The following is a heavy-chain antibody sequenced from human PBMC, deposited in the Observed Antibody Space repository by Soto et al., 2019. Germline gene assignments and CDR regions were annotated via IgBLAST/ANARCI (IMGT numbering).Heavy chain of an antibody. V-gene: IGHV4-59*01. CDR2: IHYTGST. J-gene: IGHJ4*02. Sequence: SETLSLTCTVSGGSISTYYWNWIRQPPEKGLEWVGYIHYTGSTNYNPSLKSRVTISVDTSKNQFSLMLTSVTAADTAVYYCARAFGGYGSGTYYATWGQGTLVTVSS. D-gene: IGHD3-10*01. CDR3: ARAFGGYGSGTYYAT. CDR1: GGSISTYY.